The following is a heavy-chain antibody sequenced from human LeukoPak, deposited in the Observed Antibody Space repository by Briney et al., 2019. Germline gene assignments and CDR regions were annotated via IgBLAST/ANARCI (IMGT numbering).Heavy chain of an antibody. CDR2: IGSSGGST. D-gene: IGHD5-24*01. CDR1: GFTCNSYA. V-gene: IGHV3-23*01. J-gene: IGHJ3*01. Sequence: GGSLRLSCAASGFTCNSYAMTWVRQAPGKGLEWVSLIGSSGGSTYYADSVKGRFTISRDNSKNTLSLQMNSLRVEDTAIYYCAKDIQLSTWGLGTMVTVSS. CDR3: AKDIQLST.